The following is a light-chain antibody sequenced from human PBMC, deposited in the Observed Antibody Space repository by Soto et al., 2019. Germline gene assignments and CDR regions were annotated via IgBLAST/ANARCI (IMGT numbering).Light chain of an antibody. CDR3: SPYTSSSTLL. Sequence: QSALTQPASVSGSPGQSITISCTGTSSDVGGYNYVSWYQQHPGKAPKLMIYDVSNRPSGVSNRFSGSKSGHTASLTISGLLAEDEADYYCSPYTSSSTLLFGGGTKVTVL. CDR2: DVS. V-gene: IGLV2-14*01. CDR1: SSDVGGYNY. J-gene: IGLJ2*01.